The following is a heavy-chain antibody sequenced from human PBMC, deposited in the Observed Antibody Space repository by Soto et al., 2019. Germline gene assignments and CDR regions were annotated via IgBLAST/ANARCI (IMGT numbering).Heavy chain of an antibody. CDR1: GFTFRSYG. CDR3: AKILQLGDYAYYYYGMDV. Sequence: QVQLVESGGGVVQPGRSLRLSCAASGFTFRSYGMHWLRQAPGKGLEWVAVISYDGSNKYYADSVKGRFTISRDNSKNALYLQMNSLRAEDTAVYYCAKILQLGDYAYYYYGMDVWGQGTTVTVSS. CDR2: ISYDGSNK. D-gene: IGHD4-17*01. V-gene: IGHV3-30*18. J-gene: IGHJ6*02.